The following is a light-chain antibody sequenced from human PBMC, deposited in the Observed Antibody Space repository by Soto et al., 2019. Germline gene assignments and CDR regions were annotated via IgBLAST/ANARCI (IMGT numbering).Light chain of an antibody. J-gene: IGKJ4*01. CDR2: GAS. Sequence: EIVLTQSPGTLSLSPGERATLSCRASQSVSSSYLAWYQQKPGQAPRLLIYGASSRATVIPDRFSGSGSGTDFTLTISRLEPEYFSVYYCHQYGSSPAFGGGTKVEIK. CDR1: QSVSSSY. CDR3: HQYGSSPA. V-gene: IGKV3-20*01.